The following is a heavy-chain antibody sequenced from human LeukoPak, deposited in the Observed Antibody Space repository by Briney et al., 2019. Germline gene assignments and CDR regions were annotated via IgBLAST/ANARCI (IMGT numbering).Heavy chain of an antibody. CDR2: INPNSGGT. D-gene: IGHD3-22*01. CDR3: ARADRDSSGYYFRYFQH. CDR1: GYTFTGYY. V-gene: IGHV1-2*02. J-gene: IGHJ1*01. Sequence: AAVKVSCKASGYTFTGYYMHGVRQATGRGREWMGWINPNSGGTNYEQKFQSSVIITMDTSISTAYMELTRLRSDHPAVYYCARADRDSSGYYFRYFQHCSQGTVVPVSS.